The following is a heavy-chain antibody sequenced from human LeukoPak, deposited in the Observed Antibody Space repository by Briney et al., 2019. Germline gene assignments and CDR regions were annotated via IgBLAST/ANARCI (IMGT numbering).Heavy chain of an antibody. CDR2: INPNRGVT. D-gene: IGHD6-19*01. CDR1: GDTFTGYY. V-gene: IGHV1-2*06. CDR3: ARDQGIAVAGTDY. Sequence: ASVKVSCKASGDTFTGYYMHSVRQAPGQGLECMGRINPNRGVTNYAQKLQGRVTITRDTSISTAYMELSRLRSDDTAVYYCARDQGIAVAGTDYWGQGTLVTVSS. J-gene: IGHJ4*02.